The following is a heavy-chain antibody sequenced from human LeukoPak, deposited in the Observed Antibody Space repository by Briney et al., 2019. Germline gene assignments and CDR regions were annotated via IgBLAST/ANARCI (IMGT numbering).Heavy chain of an antibody. CDR1: GFTFTNAW. CDR3: TTDLGTYYHGSQRLIPIDY. D-gene: IGHD3-10*01. Sequence: PGGSLRLSCVDSGFTFTNAWMSWVRQAPGKGLEWIGRIKSKTDGETTNYAEPVRGRFTISRDNSKSAVYLQMNSLKIEDTAVYYCTTDLGTYYHGSQRLIPIDYWGQGTLVTVSS. CDR2: IKSKTDGETT. V-gene: IGHV3-15*06. J-gene: IGHJ4*02.